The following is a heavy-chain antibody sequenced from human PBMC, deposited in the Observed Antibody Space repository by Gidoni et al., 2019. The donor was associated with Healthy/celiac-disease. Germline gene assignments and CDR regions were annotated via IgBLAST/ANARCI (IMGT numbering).Heavy chain of an antibody. D-gene: IGHD6-6*01. Sequence: EVQLVESGGGLVQPGGSLRLSCAASGFTFSSYSMNWVRQAPGKGLEWVSYISSSSSTIYYADSVKGRFTISRDNAKNSLYLQMNSLRAEDTAVYYCAREDSSSGLPYYGMDVWGQGTTVTVSS. CDR3: AREDSSSGLPYYGMDV. V-gene: IGHV3-48*01. CDR2: ISSSSSTI. J-gene: IGHJ6*02. CDR1: GFTFSSYS.